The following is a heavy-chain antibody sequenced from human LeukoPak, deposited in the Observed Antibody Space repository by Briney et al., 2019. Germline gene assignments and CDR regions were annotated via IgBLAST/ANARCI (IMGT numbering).Heavy chain of an antibody. CDR1: GFTFSSYG. Sequence: QPGRSLRLSCAASGFTFSSYGMHWVRQAPGKGLEWVAVIWYDGSNKYYADSVKGRFTLSRDNSKNTLYLQMNSLRAEDTAVYYCARDLDYGGNSMDYWGEGTLVTVSS. CDR3: ARDLDYGGNSMDY. CDR2: IWYDGSNK. D-gene: IGHD4-23*01. J-gene: IGHJ4*02. V-gene: IGHV3-33*01.